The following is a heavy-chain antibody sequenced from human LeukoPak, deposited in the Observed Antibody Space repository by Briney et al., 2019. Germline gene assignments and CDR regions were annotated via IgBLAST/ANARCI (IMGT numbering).Heavy chain of an antibody. D-gene: IGHD1-26*01. Sequence: GGSLRLSCAASGFTFSNYWMSWVRQAPGKGLEWVANIRQDGSEIYYVDSVKGRFTISRDNAKNSLFLQMNSLRAEDTAVYYCARDKIVGATYFDYWGQGTLVTVPS. J-gene: IGHJ4*02. V-gene: IGHV3-7*01. CDR1: GFTFSNYW. CDR2: IRQDGSEI. CDR3: ARDKIVGATYFDY.